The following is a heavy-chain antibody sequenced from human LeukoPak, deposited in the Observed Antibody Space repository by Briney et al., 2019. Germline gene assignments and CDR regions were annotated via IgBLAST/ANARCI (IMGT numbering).Heavy chain of an antibody. D-gene: IGHD2-15*01. CDR3: ARGSGYCSGGSCYSAFDI. CDR1: GFTLSSYS. CDR2: ISRSSAYI. J-gene: IGHJ3*02. Sequence: PGGSLRLSCAASGFTLSSYSMNWVRQAPGKGLEWVSSISRSSAYIYYADSVKGRFTISRDNAKNSLYLQMNSLRAEDTAVYYCARGSGYCSGGSCYSAFDIWGQGTMVTVSS. V-gene: IGHV3-21*04.